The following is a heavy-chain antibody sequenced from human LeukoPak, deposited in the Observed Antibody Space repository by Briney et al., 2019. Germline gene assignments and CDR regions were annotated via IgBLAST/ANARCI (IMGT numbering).Heavy chain of an antibody. CDR2: TYYRSKWYN. J-gene: IGHJ6*02. D-gene: IGHD6-13*01. V-gene: IGHV6-1*01. CDR1: GDSVSSNSAA. CDR3: ARDPAHSSSWSQDYYYYGMDV. Sequence: PSQTLSLTCAISGDSVSSNSAAWNWIRQSPSRGLEWLGRTYYRSKWYNDYAVSVKSRITINPDTSKNQFSLKLSSVTAADTAVYYCARDPAHSSSWSQDYYYYGMDVWGQGTTVTVSS.